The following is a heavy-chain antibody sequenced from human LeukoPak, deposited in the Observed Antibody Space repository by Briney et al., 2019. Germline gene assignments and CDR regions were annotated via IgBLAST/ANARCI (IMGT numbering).Heavy chain of an antibody. Sequence: SETLSLTCAVYGGSFSGYYWSWIRQPPGKGLEWIGEINHSGSTNYNPSLKSRVTISVDTSKNQFSLKLSSVTAADTAVYYCARRPNYYDSSAWFDPWGQGTLVTVSS. CDR2: INHSGST. D-gene: IGHD3-22*01. CDR3: ARRPNYYDSSAWFDP. J-gene: IGHJ5*02. V-gene: IGHV4-34*01. CDR1: GGSFSGYY.